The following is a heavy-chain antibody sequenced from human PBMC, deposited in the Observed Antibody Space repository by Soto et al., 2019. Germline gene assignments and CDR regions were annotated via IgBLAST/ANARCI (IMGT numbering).Heavy chain of an antibody. CDR1: GYSFTSYG. J-gene: IGHJ4*02. D-gene: IGHD6-25*01. V-gene: IGHV1-18*04. Sequence: QVQLVQSGPEVKKPGASVKVSCKASGYSFTSYGVSWVRQAPGQGLEWMGWIGANSGNTDYAQKFRGRVTMTTETSTSTAYMDLRSLRSDDTAVYYCVRDPQRNDYWGQGTLVTVSS. CDR2: IGANSGNT. CDR3: VRDPQRNDY.